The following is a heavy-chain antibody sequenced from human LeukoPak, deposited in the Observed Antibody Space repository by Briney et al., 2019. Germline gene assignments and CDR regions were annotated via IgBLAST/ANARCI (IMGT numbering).Heavy chain of an antibody. Sequence: PSETLSLTCTVSGGSISSINYFWTWVRQPPGKGLEWIGYIYYSGSAYYNPSLAGRVAISLDTSKNQFSLKLHSVTAADTAVYYCARDSYYDLLTGYYPYSYYGMDVWGQGPTVTVSS. J-gene: IGHJ6*02. CDR2: IYYSGSA. CDR1: GGSISSINYF. CDR3: ARDSYYDLLTGYYPYSYYGMDV. D-gene: IGHD3-9*01. V-gene: IGHV4-30-4*01.